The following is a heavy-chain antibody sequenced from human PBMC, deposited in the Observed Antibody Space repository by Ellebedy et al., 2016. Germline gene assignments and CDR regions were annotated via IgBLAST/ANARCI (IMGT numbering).Heavy chain of an antibody. J-gene: IGHJ4*02. Sequence: GGSLRLSCAASGFPFTNAWMNWVRQAPGKGLEWVGRIKSKANGGTTDYAAPVKGRFTISRDDSKTTLYLQMNSLKTEDTAVYFCINFYDSSGYYYFDSWGQGTLVTVSS. CDR3: INFYDSSGYYYFDS. V-gene: IGHV3-15*07. D-gene: IGHD3-22*01. CDR1: GFPFTNAW. CDR2: IKSKANGGTT.